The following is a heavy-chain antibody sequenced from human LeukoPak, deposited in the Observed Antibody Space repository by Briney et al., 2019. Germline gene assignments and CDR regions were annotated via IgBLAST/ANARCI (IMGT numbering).Heavy chain of an antibody. CDR2: ISSSGSTI. D-gene: IGHD1-1*01. CDR3: AREKASTIGTTDYDY. V-gene: IGHV3-48*03. Sequence: GGSLRLSCAASGFTFSSYEMNWVRQAPGKGLEWVSYISSSGSTILYADSVKGRFSISRDNAKNSLFLQMNSLRAGDTAVYYCAREKASTIGTTDYDYWGQGTLVTVSS. J-gene: IGHJ4*02. CDR1: GFTFSSYE.